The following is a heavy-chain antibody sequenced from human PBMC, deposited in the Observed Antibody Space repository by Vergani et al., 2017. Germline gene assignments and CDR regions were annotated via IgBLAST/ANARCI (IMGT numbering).Heavy chain of an antibody. Sequence: QVHLQQRGAGVLKPSETLSLTCGVIGGSLSGYFWSWIRQSPGRGLEWIGEITAIGSAKYSPSFQGQVTISADKSISTAFLQWDSLKASDTALYYCARPTTDTDSGGQGTLVTVSS. CDR1: GGSLSGYF. V-gene: IGHV4-34*02. D-gene: IGHD5-12*01. CDR3: ARPTTDTDS. CDR2: ITAIGSA. J-gene: IGHJ4*02.